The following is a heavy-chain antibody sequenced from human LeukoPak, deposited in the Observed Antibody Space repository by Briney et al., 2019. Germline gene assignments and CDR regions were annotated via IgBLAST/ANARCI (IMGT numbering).Heavy chain of an antibody. J-gene: IGHJ4*02. V-gene: IGHV3-11*04. CDR1: GFTFSDYY. CDR2: ISSSGSTI. Sequence: PGGSLRLSCAASGFTFSDYYMSWIRHAPGKGLEWVSYISSSGSTIYYADSVKGRFTISRDNAKNSLYLQMNSLRAEDTAVYYCARVLLEHEYFDYWGQGTLVTVSS. CDR3: ARVLLEHEYFDY. D-gene: IGHD1/OR15-1a*01.